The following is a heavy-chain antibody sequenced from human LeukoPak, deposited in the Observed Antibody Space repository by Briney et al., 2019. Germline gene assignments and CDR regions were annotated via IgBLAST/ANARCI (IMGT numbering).Heavy chain of an antibody. D-gene: IGHD2-15*01. V-gene: IGHV4-59*01. J-gene: IGHJ4*02. Sequence: SETLSLTCTVSGGSISSYYWSWIRQPPGKGLEWIGYIYYRGSTNYNPSLKSRVTISVDTSKNQFSLRLSSVTAADTAVYYCARDRGCSGGSCYYDYWGQGTLSPSPQ. CDR1: GGSISSYY. CDR2: IYYRGST. CDR3: ARDRGCSGGSCYYDY.